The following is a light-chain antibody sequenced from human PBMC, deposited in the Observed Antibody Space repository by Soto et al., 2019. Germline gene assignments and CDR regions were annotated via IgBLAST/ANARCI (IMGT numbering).Light chain of an antibody. CDR2: AAY. Sequence: DIQMTQSPSSLSASVGDRVTITCRASQSISSYLNWYQQKPVKAPKLLIYAAYSLQSGVPSRFSGSGSGTDFTHTISSLQPEDFATDYCQQSYSTPTWTFGQGTKVDTK. CDR3: QQSYSTPTWT. J-gene: IGKJ1*01. CDR1: QSISSY. V-gene: IGKV1-39*01.